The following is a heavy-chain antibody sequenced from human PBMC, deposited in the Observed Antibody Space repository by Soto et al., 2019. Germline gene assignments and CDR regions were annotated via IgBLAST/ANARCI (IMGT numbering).Heavy chain of an antibody. J-gene: IGHJ3*02. CDR3: ARGYYDSRGQSNTFDI. D-gene: IGHD3-22*01. CDR1: GGSISSYY. V-gene: IGHV4-4*07. Sequence: PSETLSLTCTVSGGSISSYYWSWIRQPAGKGLEWIGRIYTSGSTNYNPSLKSRVTISVDTSKNQFSLKLSSVTAADTAVYYCARGYYDSRGQSNTFDIWGQGTMVTVSS. CDR2: IYTSGST.